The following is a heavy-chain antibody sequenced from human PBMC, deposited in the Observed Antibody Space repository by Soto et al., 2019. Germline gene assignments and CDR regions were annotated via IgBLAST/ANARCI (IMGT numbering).Heavy chain of an antibody. Sequence: EVQLVESGGGLVQPGRSLRLSCAASGFTFDDYAMHWVRQAPGKGLEWVSGISWNSGSIGYAGSVKGRFTISRDNAKNSLYLQMNSLRAEDTALYYCANFIVATRWGQGTLVTVSS. D-gene: IGHD5-12*01. CDR2: ISWNSGSI. V-gene: IGHV3-9*01. CDR1: GFTFDDYA. CDR3: ANFIVATR. J-gene: IGHJ4*02.